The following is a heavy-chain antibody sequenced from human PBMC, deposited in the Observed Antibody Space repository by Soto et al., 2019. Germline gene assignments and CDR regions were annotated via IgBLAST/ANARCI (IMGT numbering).Heavy chain of an antibody. Sequence: QAQLVESGGGVVQPGRSLTLSCAGSGFSFGSYAMHWVRQAPGKGLEWVTFTTCDGSIKYYADSVKGRFTMSRDNSKNVLYVQMNSLRTEDTAVYYFGLRSTVSYYAVDVWGQGTKVTVSS. CDR3: GLRSTVSYYAVDV. CDR2: TTCDGSIK. V-gene: IGHV3-30*04. D-gene: IGHD3-3*01. CDR1: GFSFGSYA. J-gene: IGHJ6*02.